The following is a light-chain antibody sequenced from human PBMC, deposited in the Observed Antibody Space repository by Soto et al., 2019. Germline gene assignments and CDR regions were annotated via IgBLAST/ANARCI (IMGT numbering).Light chain of an antibody. CDR1: SSDVGTYNL. J-gene: IGLJ1*01. Sequence: QSALAQPASVSGSPEQSVTISCTGTSSDVGTYNLVSWYQQHPGKAPKLIIYEVTERPSGVSNRFSGSKFGNTASLTISGLLPEDEADYYCCSYGGSSALPYVFGTGTK. CDR2: EVT. CDR3: CSYGGSSALPYV. V-gene: IGLV2-23*02.